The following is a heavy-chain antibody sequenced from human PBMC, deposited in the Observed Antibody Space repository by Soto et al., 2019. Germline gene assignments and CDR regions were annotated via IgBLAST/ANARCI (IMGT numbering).Heavy chain of an antibody. CDR1: GFTSYNYA. J-gene: IGHJ4*02. Sequence: QLLESGGGLVQPGGSLRLSCAASGFTSYNYAMTWVRQAPGKGLEWVASISDGATRTYYADSVKGRFTVSRDNSKNTLYLHMTSLSSEDTALYHGARGGQRYTSGLLDSWGQGPLVTSSS. V-gene: IGHV3-23*01. CDR3: ARGGQRYTSGLLDS. CDR2: ISDGATRT. D-gene: IGHD5-18*01.